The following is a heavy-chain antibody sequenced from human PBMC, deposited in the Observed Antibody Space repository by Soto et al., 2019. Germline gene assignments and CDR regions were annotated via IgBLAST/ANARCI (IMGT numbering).Heavy chain of an antibody. V-gene: IGHV3-23*01. D-gene: IGHD2-2*01. J-gene: IGHJ6*03. CDR2: ISGSGGST. Sequence: GGSLRLSCAASGFTFSSYAMSWVRQAPGKGLKWVSAISGSGGSTYYADSVKGRFTISRDNSKNTLYLQMNSLRAEDTAVYYCAKAGKPRSNYYYMDVWGKGTTVTVSS. CDR3: AKAGKPRSNYYYMDV. CDR1: GFTFSSYA.